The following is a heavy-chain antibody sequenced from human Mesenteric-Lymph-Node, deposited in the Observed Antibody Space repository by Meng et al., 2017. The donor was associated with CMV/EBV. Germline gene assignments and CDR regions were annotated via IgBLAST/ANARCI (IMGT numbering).Heavy chain of an antibody. V-gene: IGHV4-39*01. Sequence: QFQLQESGPGLVKPSETLSLSCIVSGDSISNSTYYWTWIRQPPGKGLEWIGSVHHSGTTYYNPSLKGRLTISVDTSANLFSLRLTTVTAADTATYYCARRGNYDSDYSEYWGQGTLVTVSS. J-gene: IGHJ4*02. D-gene: IGHD3-22*01. CDR2: VHHSGTT. CDR1: GDSISNSTYY. CDR3: ARRGNYDSDYSEY.